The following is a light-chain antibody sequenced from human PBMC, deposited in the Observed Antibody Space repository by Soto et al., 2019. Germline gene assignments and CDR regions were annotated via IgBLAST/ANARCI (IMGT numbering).Light chain of an antibody. CDR3: QQYGSSPIT. CDR2: GAS. CDR1: QSASSSH. J-gene: IGKJ5*01. V-gene: IGKV3-20*01. Sequence: VLTQSPGTLSLSPGDRATLSCRASQSASSSHLAWYQQKPGQAPRLRMYGASSRATGIPDRFSGSGSGTDFTLAISRLEPEDFAVYYCQQYGSSPITFGQGTRLEIK.